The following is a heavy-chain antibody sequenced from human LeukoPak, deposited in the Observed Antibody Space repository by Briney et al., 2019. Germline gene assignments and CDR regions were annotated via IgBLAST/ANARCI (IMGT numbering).Heavy chain of an antibody. CDR2: INHSGST. CDR1: GGSFSGYY. Sequence: SETLSLTCAVYGGSFSGYYWSWIRQPPGKGLEWIGEINHSGSTNYNPSPKSRVAISVDTSKNQFSLKLSSVTAADTAVYYCARKLVLRYSRGYFDYWGQGTLDTVSS. V-gene: IGHV4-34*01. CDR3: ARKLVLRYSRGYFDY. J-gene: IGHJ4*02. D-gene: IGHD3-9*01.